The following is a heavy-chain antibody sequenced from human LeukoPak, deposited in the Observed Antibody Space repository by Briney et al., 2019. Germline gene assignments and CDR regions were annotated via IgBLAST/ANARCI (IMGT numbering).Heavy chain of an antibody. CDR2: IKSKTDGGTT. Sequence: GGSLRLSCAASGFTFSNAWMSWVRQAPGKGLEWVGRIKSKTDGGTTDYAAPVKGRFTISRDDSKNTLFLQMNSLKTEDTAVYYCTPDPDGEDQWLVRDFDYWGQGTLVTVSS. CDR1: GFTFSNAW. CDR3: TPDPDGEDQWLVRDFDY. V-gene: IGHV3-15*01. J-gene: IGHJ4*02. D-gene: IGHD6-19*01.